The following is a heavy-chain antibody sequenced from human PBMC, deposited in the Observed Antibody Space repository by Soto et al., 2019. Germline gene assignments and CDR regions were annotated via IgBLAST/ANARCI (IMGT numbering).Heavy chain of an antibody. V-gene: IGHV1-46*01. D-gene: IGHD3-10*01. CDR2: VTPINGAT. Sequence: QVQLVQSGAEVKMPGASVKVSCKAYGYTFTNHYVHWVRLAPGQGLEWMGIVTPINGATHYAAMFQVRVALTRDTSTNTVYLELSSLRSEAASVYDCVREASATFMNSGFDVWGQGTLVAVSS. CDR1: GYTFTNHY. J-gene: IGHJ4*02. CDR3: VREASATFMNSGFDV.